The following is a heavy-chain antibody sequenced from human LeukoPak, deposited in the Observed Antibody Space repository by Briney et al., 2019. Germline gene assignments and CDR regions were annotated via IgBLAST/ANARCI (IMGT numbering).Heavy chain of an antibody. CDR3: TSDPTSNWGSFDY. CDR1: GFTFSGSS. J-gene: IGHJ4*02. CDR2: IRSKANNYGT. V-gene: IGHV3-73*01. D-gene: IGHD7-27*01. Sequence: GGSLSLSCAASGFTFSGSSMHWVRQASGRGLEWVGRIRSKANNYGTAYAASVKGRFTISRDDSKNTAYLQMNSLKTEDTAVYYCTSDPTSNWGSFDYWGQGTLVTVSS.